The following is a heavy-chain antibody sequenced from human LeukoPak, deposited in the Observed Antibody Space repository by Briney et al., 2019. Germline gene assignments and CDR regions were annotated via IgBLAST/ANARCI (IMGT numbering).Heavy chain of an antibody. Sequence: GGSLRLSCAASGFPFSTYAMNWVRQAPGKGLEWVSAISGSGDRTYYADSVKGRFTISRDNSKNTLSLQMNTLRAEDTAVYYCVRDLDLGGYSSFEYWGQGTLVTVSS. J-gene: IGHJ4*02. CDR2: ISGSGDRT. V-gene: IGHV3-23*01. CDR3: VRDLDLGGYSSFEY. CDR1: GFPFSTYA. D-gene: IGHD4-23*01.